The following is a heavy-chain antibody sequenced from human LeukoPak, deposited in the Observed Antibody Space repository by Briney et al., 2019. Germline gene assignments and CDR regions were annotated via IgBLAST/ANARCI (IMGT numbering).Heavy chain of an antibody. CDR1: GFTFSSYV. J-gene: IGHJ3*02. Sequence: GGSLRLSCAASGFTFSSYVMSWVRQAPGKGLEWVSAISGSGDTPYNADSVKGRFTISRDNSKNTLYLQMNSLRAEDTAVYYCARGTGYFVFDIWGQGTMVTVSS. D-gene: IGHD3-9*01. CDR2: ISGSGDTP. V-gene: IGHV3-23*01. CDR3: ARGTGYFVFDI.